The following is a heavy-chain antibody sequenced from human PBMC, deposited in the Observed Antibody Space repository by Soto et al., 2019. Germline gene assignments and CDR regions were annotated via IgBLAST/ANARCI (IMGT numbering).Heavy chain of an antibody. CDR1: VYTFPTYG. Sequence: SVKVSCKHSVYTFPTYGISWVRQAPGQGLDGMGWLSAYNGSTNYAQKRQGRVTMTTDPSTSTAYMQLRSLRSDDTAVYYCARVITPGIAVAGTNYYHYGMDVWGQGTTVTVSS. CDR3: ARVITPGIAVAGTNYYHYGMDV. V-gene: IGHV1-18*01. CDR2: LSAYNGST. D-gene: IGHD6-19*01. J-gene: IGHJ6*02.